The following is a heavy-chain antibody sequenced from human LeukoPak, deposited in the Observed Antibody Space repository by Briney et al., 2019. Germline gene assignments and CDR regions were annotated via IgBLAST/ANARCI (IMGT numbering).Heavy chain of an antibody. D-gene: IGHD3-10*01. CDR3: ARTRGTNLSWFDP. CDR2: IIPIFGTA. CDR1: GGTFSSYA. Sequence: SVKVSCKASGGTFSSYAISWVRQAPGQGLEWMGGIIPIFGTANYAQTFQGRVTITADESTSTAYMELSSLRSEDTAVYYCARTRGTNLSWFDPWGQGTLVTVSS. J-gene: IGHJ5*02. V-gene: IGHV1-69*13.